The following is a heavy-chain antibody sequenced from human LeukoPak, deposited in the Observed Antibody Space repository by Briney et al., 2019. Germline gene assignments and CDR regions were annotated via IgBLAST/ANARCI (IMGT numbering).Heavy chain of an antibody. CDR1: GFTFSSYG. Sequence: TGGSLRLSCAASGFTFSSYGMHWVRQAPGKGLEWVAVTWYDGSNKYYADSVKGRFTISRDNSKNTLYLQMNSLRAEDAAVYYCARDSNNDDYYYYYMDVWGKGTTVTVSS. J-gene: IGHJ6*03. D-gene: IGHD1/OR15-1a*01. CDR3: ARDSNNDDYYYYYMDV. V-gene: IGHV3-33*01. CDR2: TWYDGSNK.